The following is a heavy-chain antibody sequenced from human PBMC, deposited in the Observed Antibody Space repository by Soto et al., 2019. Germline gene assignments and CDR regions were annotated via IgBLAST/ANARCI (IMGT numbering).Heavy chain of an antibody. CDR1: GFTVSNNY. V-gene: IGHV3-53*01. Sequence: EVQLVESGGGLIQPGGSLRLSCAVSGFTVSNNYMSWVRQAPGKGLEGISVIYSGGYTAYGDSVKGRFTISRDNSKNTLYHQTKTVRPAHTAVYYWATQRGGGGYWGQGTLVTVSS. CDR3: ATQRGGGGY. CDR2: IYSGGYT. J-gene: IGHJ4*02. D-gene: IGHD6-25*01.